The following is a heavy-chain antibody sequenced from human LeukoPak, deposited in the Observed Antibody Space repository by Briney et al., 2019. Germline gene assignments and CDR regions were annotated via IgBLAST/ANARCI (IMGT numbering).Heavy chain of an antibody. CDR3: ATGSGLWSPDY. V-gene: IGHV3-72*01. D-gene: IGHD5-18*01. J-gene: IGHJ4*02. CDR1: GFTFSDYY. CDR2: RRNKANGYTT. Sequence: GGSLRLSCAASGFTFSDYYMDWVRQAPGKGLEWVGRRRNKANGYTTEYAASVQGRFTISRDDSKNSVYLQMNSLKTEDTAVYYCATGSGLWSPDYWGQGTLVTVPS.